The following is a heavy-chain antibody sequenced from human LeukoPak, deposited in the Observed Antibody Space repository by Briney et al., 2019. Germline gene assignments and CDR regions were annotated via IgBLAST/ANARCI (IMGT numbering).Heavy chain of an antibody. Sequence: SETLSLTCTVSGGSISSYYWSWIRQPPGKGLEWIGYIYYSGSTNYNPSLKSRVTISVDTSKNQFSLKLSSVTAADTAVYYCARPHSSGPGVYWYFDLWGRGTLVTVSS. V-gene: IGHV4-59*08. CDR3: ARPHSSGPGVYWYFDL. CDR1: GGSISSYY. J-gene: IGHJ2*01. D-gene: IGHD3-22*01. CDR2: IYYSGST.